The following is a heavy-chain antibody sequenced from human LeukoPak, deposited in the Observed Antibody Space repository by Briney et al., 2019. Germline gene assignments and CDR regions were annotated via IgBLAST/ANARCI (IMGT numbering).Heavy chain of an antibody. CDR1: GFTFDDYS. D-gene: IGHD3-10*01. V-gene: IGHV3-20*04. J-gene: IGHJ6*03. Sequence: GGSLRLSCAASGFTFDDYSMSWVRQAPGKGLEWVSGIDWNGGSTGYADSVKGRFTISRDNAKNSLYLQMNSLRAEDTALYYCARHGSGSYYRPSHYYYYYYMDVWGKGTTVTVSS. CDR2: IDWNGGST. CDR3: ARHGSGSYYRPSHYYYYYYMDV.